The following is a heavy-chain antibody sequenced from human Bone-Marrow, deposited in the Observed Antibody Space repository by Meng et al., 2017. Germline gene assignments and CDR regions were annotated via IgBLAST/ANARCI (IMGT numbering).Heavy chain of an antibody. J-gene: IGHJ4*02. V-gene: IGHV3-7*01. CDR2: IKQDGSEK. D-gene: IGHD3-22*01. CDR3: ASFPGQIRAIRKWLLLV. CDR1: GFTFSSYW. Sequence: GESLKISCAASGFTFSSYWMSWVRQAPGKGLEWVANIKQDGSEKYYVDSVKGRFTISRDNAKNSLYLQMNSLRAEDTAVYHCASFPGQIRAIRKWLLLVWGQGTLVTVSS.